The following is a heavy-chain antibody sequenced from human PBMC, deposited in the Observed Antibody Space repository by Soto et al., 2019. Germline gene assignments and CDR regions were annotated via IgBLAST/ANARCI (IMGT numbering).Heavy chain of an antibody. CDR1: GYTFTSYG. V-gene: IGHV1-18*01. CDR2: ISAYNGNT. Sequence: ASVKVSCKASGYTFTSYGISWVRQAPGQGLEWMGWISAYNGNTNYAQKLQGRVTMTTDTSTSAAYMELRSLRSDDTAVYYCARHHCSGGSCYLGLYYYYGMDVWGQGTTVTVSS. CDR3: ARHHCSGGSCYLGLYYYYGMDV. D-gene: IGHD2-15*01. J-gene: IGHJ6*02.